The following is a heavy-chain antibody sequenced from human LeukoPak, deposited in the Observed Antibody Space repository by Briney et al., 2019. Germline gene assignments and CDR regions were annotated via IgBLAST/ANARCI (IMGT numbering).Heavy chain of an antibody. Sequence: SETLSLTCAVYGGSFSGYYWSWIRQPPGKGLEWIGEINHSGSTNYNPSLKSRVTISVDTSKNQFSLKLSSVTAADTAVYYCARRYYYDSSGWRNWGQGTLVTVSS. V-gene: IGHV4-34*01. CDR2: INHSGST. J-gene: IGHJ4*02. CDR1: GGSFSGYY. D-gene: IGHD3-22*01. CDR3: ARRYYYDSSGWRN.